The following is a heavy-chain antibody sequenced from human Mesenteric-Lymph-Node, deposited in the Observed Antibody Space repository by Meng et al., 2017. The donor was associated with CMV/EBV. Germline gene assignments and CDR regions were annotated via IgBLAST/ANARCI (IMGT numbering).Heavy chain of an antibody. CDR2: ISHTGNTI. D-gene: IGHD2-8*02. CDR1: GFTFSSYG. J-gene: IGHJ3*01. CDR3: ARVTAGQTDGFDV. V-gene: IGHV3-48*01. Sequence: ESLKISCAASGFTFSSYGMHWVRQAPGKGLEWISYISHTGNTIYFADSLKGRFTVSRTNANNSLFLQMNSLRAEDTAVYYCARVTAGQTDGFDVWGQGSMVTVSS.